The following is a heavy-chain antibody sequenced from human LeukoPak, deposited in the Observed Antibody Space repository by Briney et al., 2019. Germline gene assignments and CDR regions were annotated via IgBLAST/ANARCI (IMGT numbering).Heavy chain of an antibody. CDR2: INHSGST. J-gene: IGHJ4*02. Sequence: SEALSLTCAVYGGSFSGYYWSWIRQPPGKGLEWIGEINHSGSTNYNPSLKSRVTISVDTPKNQFSLKLSSVTAADTAVYYCARGRLKYYYDSSGYITHWGQGTLVTVSS. CDR1: GGSFSGYY. D-gene: IGHD3-22*01. CDR3: ARGRLKYYYDSSGYITH. V-gene: IGHV4-34*01.